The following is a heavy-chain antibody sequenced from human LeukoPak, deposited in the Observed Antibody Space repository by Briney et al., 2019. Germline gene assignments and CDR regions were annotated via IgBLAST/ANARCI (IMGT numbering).Heavy chain of an antibody. CDR3: ARVRLQKYSSSWYRHFDY. CDR2: IYHSGST. Sequence: SETLSLTCTVSGGSISSSSYYWGWFRQPPGKGLEWIGEIYHSGSTNYNPSLKSRVTISVDKSKNQFSLKLSSVTAADTAVYYCARVRLQKYSSSWYRHFDYWGQGTLVTVSS. V-gene: IGHV4-39*07. D-gene: IGHD6-13*01. CDR1: GGSISSSSYY. J-gene: IGHJ4*02.